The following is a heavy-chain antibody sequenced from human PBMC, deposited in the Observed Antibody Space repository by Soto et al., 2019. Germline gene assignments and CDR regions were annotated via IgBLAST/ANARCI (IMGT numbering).Heavy chain of an antibody. D-gene: IGHD6-13*01. CDR2: ISGYNGNT. CDR1: GYIFTNYG. J-gene: IGHJ1*01. V-gene: IGHV1-18*01. CDR3: ARGGSSWSAEYYQH. Sequence: QVRLVQSGAEVKKPGASVKVSCKTSGYIFTNYGISWVRQAPGQGPEWMGWISGYNGNTKYSQTVQDRVTMTTDTSTTTAYMELRSLRSDDTAVYYCARGGSSWSAEYYQHWGQGTLVVVSS.